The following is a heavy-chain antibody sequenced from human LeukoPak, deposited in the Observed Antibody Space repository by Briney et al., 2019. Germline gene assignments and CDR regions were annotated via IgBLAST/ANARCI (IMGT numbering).Heavy chain of an antibody. Sequence: SETLSLTCAVYGGSFSGYYWSWIRQPPGKGLEWIGEINHSGSTNYNPPLKSRVTISVDTSKNQFSLKLSSVTAADTAVYYCARAYGSGSYYNFLAYWGQGTLVTVSS. V-gene: IGHV4-34*01. D-gene: IGHD3-10*01. CDR1: GGSFSGYY. CDR2: INHSGST. J-gene: IGHJ4*02. CDR3: ARAYGSGSYYNFLAY.